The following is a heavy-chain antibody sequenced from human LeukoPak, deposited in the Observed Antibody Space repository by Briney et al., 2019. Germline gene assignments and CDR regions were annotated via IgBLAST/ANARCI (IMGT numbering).Heavy chain of an antibody. CDR1: GITFTTID. D-gene: IGHD3-22*01. J-gene: IGHJ4*02. CDR2: IYDGGIT. Sequence: GGSLRLSCAVSGITFTTIDVSWVRQAPGKGLEWVSVIYDGGITYYADSVKGRFTISGDNSKNMLFLQRNRLRAEDTAVYYCARFYDTSGYLDCWGQGTLVTVSS. V-gene: IGHV3-66*01. CDR3: ARFYDTSGYLDC.